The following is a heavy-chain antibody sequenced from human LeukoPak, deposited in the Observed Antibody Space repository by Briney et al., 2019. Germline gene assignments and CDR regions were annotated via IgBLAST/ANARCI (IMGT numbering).Heavy chain of an antibody. CDR3: TLIQGWGSGSYYRDY. V-gene: IGHV3-15*01. CDR1: DFRISNDR. CDR2: VKSKRAGETT. D-gene: IGHD3-10*01. J-gene: IGHJ4*02. Sequence: GSLGLSFEASDFRISNDRMSWGRAGPGRGLGWGARVKSKRAGETTDYAAPVKGRFTISRDDSKNTLYLQMNSLKIEDTAVYFCTLIQGWGSGSYYRDYLGQGTLGTVSS.